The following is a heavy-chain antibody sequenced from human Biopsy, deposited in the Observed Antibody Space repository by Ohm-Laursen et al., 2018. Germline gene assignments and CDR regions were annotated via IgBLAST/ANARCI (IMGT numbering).Heavy chain of an antibody. D-gene: IGHD6-19*01. V-gene: IGHV4-38-2*01. Sequence: PSETLSLTCAVSGYSISSDYRWGWIRQAPGKTLEWLGNIFKDGNTHYNPSLRIRLIISIDTSKNQFSLMMTSVSGADTAVYFCARVGSGWAPFDKWGPGTLVTVSS. CDR3: ARVGSGWAPFDK. J-gene: IGHJ4*02. CDR1: GYSISSDYR. CDR2: IFKDGNT.